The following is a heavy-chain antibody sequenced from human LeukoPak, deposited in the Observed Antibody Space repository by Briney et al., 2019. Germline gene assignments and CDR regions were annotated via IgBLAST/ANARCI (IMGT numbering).Heavy chain of an antibody. CDR3: ARGERIAAPTNFDY. CDR1: GFTFDDYG. Sequence: GGSLRLSCAASGFTFDDYGMSWVRQAPGKGLEWVSGINWNGGSTGYADSVKGRFTISRDNAKNSLYLQMNSLRAEDTALYHCARGERIAAPTNFDYWGQGTLVTVSS. V-gene: IGHV3-20*01. D-gene: IGHD6-6*01. J-gene: IGHJ4*02. CDR2: INWNGGST.